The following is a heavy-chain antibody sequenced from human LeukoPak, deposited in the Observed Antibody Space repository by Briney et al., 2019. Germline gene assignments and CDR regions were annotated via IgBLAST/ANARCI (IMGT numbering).Heavy chain of an antibody. V-gene: IGHV3-7*05. CDR2: IKQDGSEK. CDR3: ARGTLEHCSGASCYPPDS. CDR1: GFTLSDHW. Sequence: PGGSLRLSCAASGFTLSDHWMTWVRQAPGKGLEWVAYIKQDGSEKYYVDSVKGRFTISRDNAKNSLYLQMNSLRAEDTAVYYCARGTLEHCSGASCYPPDSWGQGTLVTVSS. J-gene: IGHJ5*01. D-gene: IGHD2-15*01.